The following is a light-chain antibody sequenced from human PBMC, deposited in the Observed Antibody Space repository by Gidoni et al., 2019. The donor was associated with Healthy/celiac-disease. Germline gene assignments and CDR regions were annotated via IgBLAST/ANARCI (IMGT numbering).Light chain of an antibody. V-gene: IGLV1-40*01. CDR3: QSYDSSLSGPV. J-gene: IGLJ3*02. CDR2: GNS. CDR1: SSNIGAGYD. Sequence: SVLTQPPSVSGAPGQRVPISCTGSSSNIGAGYDVHWYQQLPGTAPKLLIYGNSNRPSGVPDRFSGSKSGTSASLAITGLQAEDEADYYCQSYDSSLSGPVFGGGTKLTVL.